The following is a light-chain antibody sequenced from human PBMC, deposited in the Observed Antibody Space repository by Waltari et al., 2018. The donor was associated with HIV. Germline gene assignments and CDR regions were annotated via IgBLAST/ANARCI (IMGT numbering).Light chain of an antibody. J-gene: IGKJ4*01. V-gene: IGKV4-1*01. CDR3: QQYYTIPLT. Sequence: DIVLTQSPASRAVSLRERTPINCNSSTGLLYSSNNKNYLAWYQQKPRQPPKLLIYGASTRESGVPERFRGSGSGTDFTLTISSLQAEDVAVYYCQQYYTIPLTFGGGTKVEIK. CDR1: TGLLYSSNNKNY. CDR2: GAS.